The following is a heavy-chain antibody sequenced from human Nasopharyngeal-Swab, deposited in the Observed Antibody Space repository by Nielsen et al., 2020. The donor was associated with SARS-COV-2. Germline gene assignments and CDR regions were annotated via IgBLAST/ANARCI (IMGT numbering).Heavy chain of an antibody. J-gene: IGHJ4*02. D-gene: IGHD6-19*01. CDR3: AREIRSGWYKHFDS. Sequence: SETLSLTCNISGASVNRGSYYWSWIRQSPGRGLEWIGYIYYSGSTEYKSSLKSRVTISADTSRNQFSLKLNSVTAADTAVYFCAREIRSGWYKHFDSWGQGTLVTVSS. CDR1: GASVNRGSYY. CDR2: IYYSGST. V-gene: IGHV4-61*01.